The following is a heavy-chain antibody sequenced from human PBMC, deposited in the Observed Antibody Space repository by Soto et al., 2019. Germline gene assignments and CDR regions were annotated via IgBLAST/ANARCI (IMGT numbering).Heavy chain of an antibody. J-gene: IGHJ4*02. CDR2: IYYSGST. CDR1: GDSISSYY. V-gene: IGHV4-59*08. D-gene: IGHD3-10*01. Sequence: SETPSLTCPVSGDSISSYYWSWIRQPPGKGLEWIGYIYYSGSTYYNPSLKSRVTISVDTSKNQFSLKLSSVTAADTAVYYCARRGSGSYSAYWGQGNLVTVSS. CDR3: ARRGSGSYSAY.